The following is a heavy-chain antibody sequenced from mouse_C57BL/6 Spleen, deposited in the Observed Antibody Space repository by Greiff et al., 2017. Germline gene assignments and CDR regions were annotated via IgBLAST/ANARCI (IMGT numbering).Heavy chain of an antibody. D-gene: IGHD1-1*01. CDR1: EYEFPSHD. Sequence: EVQRVESGGGLVQPGESLKLSCESNEYEFPSHDMSWVRKTPEKRLELVAAINSDGGSTYYPDTMERRFIISRDNTKKTLYRQMSSLRSEDTALYYGARHCPYGSRDWYFDVWGTGTTVTVSS. J-gene: IGHJ1*03. CDR3: ARHCPYGSRDWYFDV. V-gene: IGHV5-2*01. CDR2: INSDGGST.